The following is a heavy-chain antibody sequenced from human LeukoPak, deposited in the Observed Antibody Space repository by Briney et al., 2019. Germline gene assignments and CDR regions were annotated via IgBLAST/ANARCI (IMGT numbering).Heavy chain of an antibody. J-gene: IGHJ6*03. CDR1: GASISSNSYY. Sequence: SETLSLTCTVSGASISSNSYYWNWIRQPPGKGLECIGNISYTGRTSYNPSLKSRVTISVDTSKNQFSLKLSSVTAADTAVYYCARPSGYSSGWYNYYYYYMDVWGKGTTVTISS. D-gene: IGHD6-19*01. V-gene: IGHV4-39*07. CDR3: ARPSGYSSGWYNYYYYYMDV. CDR2: ISYTGRT.